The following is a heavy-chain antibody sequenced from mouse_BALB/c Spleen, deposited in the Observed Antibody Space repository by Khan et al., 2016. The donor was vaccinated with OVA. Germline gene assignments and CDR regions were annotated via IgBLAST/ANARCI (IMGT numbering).Heavy chain of an antibody. CDR3: ARAYYSTDGYCAMDY. D-gene: IGHD2-5*01. J-gene: IGHJ4*01. Sequence: VKLEESGPGLVAPSQSLSITCTVSGFSLSRYNIHWVRQPPGKGLEWLGMIWGGGGTDYNSTLKSRLCISKDNSKSQVLLKMNSLQTNDSAMCYCARAYYSTDGYCAMDYWGQGTSVTVSS. CDR1: GFSLSRYN. V-gene: IGHV2-6-4*01. CDR2: IWGGGGT.